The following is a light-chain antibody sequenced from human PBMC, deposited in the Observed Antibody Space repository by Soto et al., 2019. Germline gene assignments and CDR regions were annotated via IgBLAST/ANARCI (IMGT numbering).Light chain of an antibody. J-gene: IGKJ5*01. CDR2: AAS. CDR1: QGISSW. Sequence: DTQMTQSPSSVSASVGDRVTITCRASQGISSWLAWYQRKPGRAPKLLIYAASRLQAGVPLRFSGSGSGTDFTLTISDLQPEDFATYYCQQLNSFPLTFGQGTRVEIK. CDR3: QQLNSFPLT. V-gene: IGKV1D-12*01.